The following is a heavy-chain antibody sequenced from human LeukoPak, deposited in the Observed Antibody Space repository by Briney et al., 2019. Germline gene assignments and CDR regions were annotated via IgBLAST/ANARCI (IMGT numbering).Heavy chain of an antibody. V-gene: IGHV3-74*01. CDR2: ISPDGSTT. CDR3: TRDFDFSSAI. Sequence: PGGSLRLSCAASGFTFSSYWMHWVRQAPGKGLVWVSRISPDGSTTSHADSVKGRFTTSRDNAKNTLFLQMNRLRAEDTAVYYCTRDFDFSSAIWGQGTLVTVSS. CDR1: GFTFSSYW. J-gene: IGHJ4*02. D-gene: IGHD3-3*01.